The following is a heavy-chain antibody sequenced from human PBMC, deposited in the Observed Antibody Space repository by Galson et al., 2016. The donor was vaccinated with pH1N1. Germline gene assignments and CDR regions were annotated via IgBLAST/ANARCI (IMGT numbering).Heavy chain of an antibody. J-gene: IGHJ5*02. CDR1: GYSISSGYY. D-gene: IGHD6-13*01. Sequence: SETLSLTCAVSGYSISSGYYWGWIRQPPGKGLEWIGSIYHSGSTYYNPSLKSRVTISIDTSKNQFSLKRSSVTAADTAVYYCASSLGEQLEAFDPWGQGTLVTVSS. CDR2: IYHSGST. V-gene: IGHV4-38-2*01. CDR3: ASSLGEQLEAFDP.